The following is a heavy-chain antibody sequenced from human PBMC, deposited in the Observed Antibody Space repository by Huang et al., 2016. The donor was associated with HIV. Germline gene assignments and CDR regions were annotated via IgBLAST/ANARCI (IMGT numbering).Heavy chain of an antibody. D-gene: IGHD6-19*01. V-gene: IGHV7-4-1*01. CDR2: INTNTGNP. Sequence: QVQLVQSGSELKKPGASLTVACKASGYTFTKYAMNWVRQAPGQGLEWMGWINTNTGNPTYAQGFMGRFVLSLDTSVSTAYLQIDSLKADDAAVYFCARGIISGSYFFYYMDVWGEGTTVTVSS. J-gene: IGHJ6*03. CDR1: GYTFTKYA. CDR3: ARGIISGSYFFYYMDV.